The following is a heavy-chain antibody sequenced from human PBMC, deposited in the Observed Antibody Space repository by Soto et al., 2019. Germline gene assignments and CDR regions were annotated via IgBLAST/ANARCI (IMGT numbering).Heavy chain of an antibody. CDR1: GFSLSTSGVG. CDR3: AHSRGPGGPYGDYKRVYYYYGMHA. CDR2: IYWDDDK. D-gene: IGHD4-17*01. V-gene: IGHV2-5*02. J-gene: IGHJ6*02. Sequence: SGPTLVNPTQTLTLTCTFSGFSLSTSGVGVGWIRQPPGKALEWLALIYWDDDKRYSPSLKSRLTITKDTSKNQVVLTMTNMDPVDTATYYCAHSRGPGGPYGDYKRVYYYYGMHAWGQGTTVTVS.